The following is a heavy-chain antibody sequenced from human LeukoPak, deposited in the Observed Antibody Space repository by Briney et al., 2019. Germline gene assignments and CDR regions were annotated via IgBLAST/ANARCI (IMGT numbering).Heavy chain of an antibody. V-gene: IGHV4-59*01. CDR1: DGSISSYY. CDR3: ARETLTSVTSGGMDV. Sequence: SETLSLTCTVSDGSISSYYWSWIRQPPGKGMEWIGYIYYSGSTNYNPSLKSRVTISVDTSKNQFSLKLSSVTAADTAVYYCARETLTSVTSGGMDVWGQGTTVTVSS. CDR2: IYYSGST. D-gene: IGHD4-17*01. J-gene: IGHJ6*02.